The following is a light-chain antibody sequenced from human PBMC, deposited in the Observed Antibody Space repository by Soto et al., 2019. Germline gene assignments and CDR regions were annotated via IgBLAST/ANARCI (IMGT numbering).Light chain of an antibody. J-gene: IGKJ4*01. CDR2: DAS. Sequence: DIQMTQSPSSLSASVGDRVTITCQGSQDISNYLNWYQQKPGKAPKILIYDASVLEAGVPSRFSGGGSGTHFTLTISSLQAEDVATYYCQQFDNLPLTFGGGTKVEIK. V-gene: IGKV1-33*01. CDR3: QQFDNLPLT. CDR1: QDISNY.